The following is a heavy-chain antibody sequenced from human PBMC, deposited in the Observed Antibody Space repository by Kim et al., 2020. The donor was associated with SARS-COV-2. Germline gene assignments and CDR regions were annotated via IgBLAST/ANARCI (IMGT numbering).Heavy chain of an antibody. Sequence: RGRFTISRDNDKNSLYLQMNSLRAEDTAVYYCARSGRRSGWYVGPAYFDYWGQGTLITVSS. V-gene: IGHV3-11*04. D-gene: IGHD6-19*01. CDR3: ARSGRRSGWYVGPAYFDY. J-gene: IGHJ4*02.